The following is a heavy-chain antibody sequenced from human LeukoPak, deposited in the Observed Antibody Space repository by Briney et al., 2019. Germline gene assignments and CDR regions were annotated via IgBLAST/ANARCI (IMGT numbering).Heavy chain of an antibody. Sequence: PGGSLRLSCAASGFTFSSYWMSWVRQAPGKGLEWVANIKEDGSEKDYVDSVKGRFTISRDNAKNSLYLQMNSLRAEDTAVYYCARAQVPAAYYFDDWGQGTLVTVSS. CDR3: ARAQVPAAYYFDD. CDR1: GFTFSSYW. J-gene: IGHJ4*02. D-gene: IGHD2-2*01. CDR2: IKEDGSEK. V-gene: IGHV3-7*01.